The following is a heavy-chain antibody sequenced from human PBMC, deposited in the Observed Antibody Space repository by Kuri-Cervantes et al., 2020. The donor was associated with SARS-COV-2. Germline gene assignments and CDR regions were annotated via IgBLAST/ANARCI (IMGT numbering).Heavy chain of an antibody. CDR2: ISGSGGST. CDR1: GFTFSSYA. V-gene: IGHV3-23*01. J-gene: IGHJ5*02. D-gene: IGHD1-26*01. Sequence: GGSLRLSCAASGFTFSSYAMSWVRQAPGKGLEWVSAISGSGGSTYYADSVQGRFTISRDNSKNTLYLQMNSLRVEDTAVYYCAREDRYGGNLNWFDPWGQGTLVTVSS. CDR3: AREDRYGGNLNWFDP.